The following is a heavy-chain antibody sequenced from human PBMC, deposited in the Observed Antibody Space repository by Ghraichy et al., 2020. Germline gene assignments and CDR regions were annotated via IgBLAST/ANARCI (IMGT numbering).Heavy chain of an antibody. J-gene: IGHJ3*02. CDR2: MTPNTGNT. Sequence: ASVKVSCKASGYTFTNYDISWVRQATGQGLEWMGWMTPNTGNTGYAQKFQGRVTLTRNTSISTAYMELSSLRSEDTAVYYCARGLWDSSGYSDAFDIWGQGTMVTVSS. V-gene: IGHV1-8*01. CDR1: GYTFTNYD. D-gene: IGHD3-22*01. CDR3: ARGLWDSSGYSDAFDI.